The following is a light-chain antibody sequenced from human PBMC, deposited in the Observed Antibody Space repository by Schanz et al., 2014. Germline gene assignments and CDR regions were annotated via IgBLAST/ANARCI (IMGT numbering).Light chain of an antibody. Sequence: QSALTQPASVSGSPGQSITISCTRASSDGSLFYASWYQQHPGKVPKLMIYDVSNRPSGVSNRFSGSRSGNTASLTISGLQAEDEADYYCSSYISSSHGVFGGGPKLTV. CDR3: SSYISSSHGV. CDR1: SSDGSLFY. J-gene: IGLJ3*02. V-gene: IGLV2-14*01. CDR2: DVS.